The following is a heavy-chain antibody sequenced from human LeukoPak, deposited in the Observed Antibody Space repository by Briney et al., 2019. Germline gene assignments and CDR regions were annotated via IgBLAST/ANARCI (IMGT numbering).Heavy chain of an antibody. J-gene: IGHJ4*02. CDR2: VFHSGST. D-gene: IGHD3-10*01. Sequence: SETLSLTCAVSGGSISSTNWWSWVRQPPGKGLKWIGEVFHSGSTNYNPSLKSRVTMSVDKSKNQFSLNLRSVTAADTAVYYCARGSGSYDCWGQGTLVTVSS. V-gene: IGHV4-4*02. CDR1: GGSISSTNW. CDR3: ARGSGSYDC.